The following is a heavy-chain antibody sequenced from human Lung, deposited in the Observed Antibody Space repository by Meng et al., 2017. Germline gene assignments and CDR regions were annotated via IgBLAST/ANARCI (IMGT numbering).Heavy chain of an antibody. Sequence: VRWAVSGACLQRLGWSVVVSVADYAFNVSQYAWSWVRQAPGQWLEVVASLRDTGGSTYYADSVRGRFTISRDNSQNTLYLQMRSLRVEDMAIYYCAKVGGATSVRAFDYWGQGTLVTVSS. J-gene: IGHJ4*02. CDR2: LRDTGGST. V-gene: IGHV3-23*04. CDR3: AKVGGATSVRAFDY. CDR1: AFNVSQYA. D-gene: IGHD3-16*01.